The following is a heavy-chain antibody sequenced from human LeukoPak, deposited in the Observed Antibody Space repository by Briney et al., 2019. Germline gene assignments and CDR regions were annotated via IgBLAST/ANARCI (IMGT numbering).Heavy chain of an antibody. CDR3: AREYISGWFDY. J-gene: IGHJ4*02. Sequence: GGSLRLSCAASGFTFSGYEIHWVRQAAGKGLEWISDIRPGDSATYYADSVKGRFTISRDNAKNSLFLQLNSLRAEDTAIYYCAREYISGWFDYWGQGTLVTVSS. D-gene: IGHD6-19*01. CDR1: GFTFSGYE. V-gene: IGHV3-48*03. CDR2: IRPGDSAT.